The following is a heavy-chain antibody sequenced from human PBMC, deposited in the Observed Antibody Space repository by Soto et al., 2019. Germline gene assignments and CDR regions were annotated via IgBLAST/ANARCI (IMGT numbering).Heavy chain of an antibody. CDR3: ARHRNQYCTGGTCYDAFDV. CDR1: GYGFSNYW. Sequence: GESLKISCRGSGYGFSNYWITWVRQVPGKGLEWMGRIDPSDSYTNYSLSFQGRVTISADKSVSKAYLQWRSLKASDSALYYCARHRNQYCTGGTCYDAFDVWGQGTMVTVSS. CDR2: IDPSDSYT. V-gene: IGHV5-10-1*01. J-gene: IGHJ3*01. D-gene: IGHD2-15*01.